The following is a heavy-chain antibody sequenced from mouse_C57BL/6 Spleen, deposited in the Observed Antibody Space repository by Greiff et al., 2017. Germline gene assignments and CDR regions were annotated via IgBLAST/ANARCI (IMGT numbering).Heavy chain of an antibody. J-gene: IGHJ4*01. V-gene: IGHV2-2*01. Sequence: QVQLQQSGPGLVQPSQSLSITCTVSGFSLTSYGVHWVRQSPGKGLEWLGVIWSGGSKDYNAAFISRLSISKDNSKSQVFFKMNSLQADDTAIYYCARNYYDYDDAMDYWGQGTSVTVSS. D-gene: IGHD2-4*01. CDR1: GFSLTSYG. CDR2: IWSGGSK. CDR3: ARNYYDYDDAMDY.